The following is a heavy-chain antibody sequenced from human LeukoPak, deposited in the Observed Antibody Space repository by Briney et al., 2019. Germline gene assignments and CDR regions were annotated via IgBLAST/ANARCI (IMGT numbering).Heavy chain of an antibody. Sequence: PSETLSLTCAVYGGSFSGYYWSWIRQHPGKGLEWIGYIYYSGSTYYNPSLKSRVTISVDTSKNQFSLKLSSVTAADTAVYYCAREIYDFWSGYFHTFDPWGQGTLVTVSS. J-gene: IGHJ5*02. CDR3: AREIYDFWSGYFHTFDP. CDR2: IYYSGST. D-gene: IGHD3-3*01. V-gene: IGHV4-31*11. CDR1: GGSFSGYY.